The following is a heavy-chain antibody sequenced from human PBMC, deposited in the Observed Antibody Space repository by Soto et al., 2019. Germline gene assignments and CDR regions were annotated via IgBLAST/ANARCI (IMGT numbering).Heavy chain of an antibody. CDR1: GGSVRAPDW. CDR2: VHISGHS. D-gene: IGHD1-1*01. V-gene: IGHV4-4*02. Sequence: SETLSLTCTLSGGSVRAPDWWNWVRQSPDKGLEWIAEVHISGHSNYNPSLRSRVSVSIDSSKNQFYLNLNSVTAADTAIYYCARVRQGCSANNCYFDPWGQGTQVTV. CDR3: ARVRQGCSANNCYFDP. J-gene: IGHJ5*01.